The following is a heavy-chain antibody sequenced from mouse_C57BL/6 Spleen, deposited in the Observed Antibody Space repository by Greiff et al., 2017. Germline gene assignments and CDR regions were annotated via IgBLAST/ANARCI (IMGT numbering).Heavy chain of an antibody. D-gene: IGHD2-4*01. Sequence: EVKLQQSGPELVKPGASVKISCKASGYTFTDYYMNWVKQSHGKSLEWIGDINPNNGGTSYNQKFKGKATLTVDKSSSTAYMELRSLTSEDSAVYYCARWYDYDEAWFAYWGQGTLVTVSA. CDR3: ARWYDYDEAWFAY. V-gene: IGHV1-26*01. CDR1: GYTFTDYY. CDR2: INPNNGGT. J-gene: IGHJ3*01.